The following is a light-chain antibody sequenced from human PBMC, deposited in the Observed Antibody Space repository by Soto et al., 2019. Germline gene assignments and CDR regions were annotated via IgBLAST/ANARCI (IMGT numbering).Light chain of an antibody. CDR2: DTD. V-gene: IGKV3-20*01. J-gene: IGKJ1*01. Sequence: EIVLTQSTGTLSLSPGERATLSCRASQSLTSDYLSWYQQRPGQSPRLLIYDTDRRATDVPDRFRGSGSGTDFTLTITRLEPEDFAVYFCQQYGRSLWTFGQGTKVDIK. CDR1: QSLTSDY. CDR3: QQYGRSLWT.